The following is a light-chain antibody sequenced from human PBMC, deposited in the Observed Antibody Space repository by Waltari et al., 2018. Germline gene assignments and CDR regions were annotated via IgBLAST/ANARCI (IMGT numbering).Light chain of an antibody. Sequence: QSALTQPPSASGSPGQSVTISCTGTGSDVGDFNLVSWYQQRPGKAPKLLMSELNKRPSGVSSRFSGSKSANAASLTISGLQAEDEGDYYCGSYTVTNNLYVFGTGTKVTVL. V-gene: IGLV2-8*01. CDR1: GSDVGDFNL. CDR3: GSYTVTNNLYV. CDR2: ELN. J-gene: IGLJ1*01.